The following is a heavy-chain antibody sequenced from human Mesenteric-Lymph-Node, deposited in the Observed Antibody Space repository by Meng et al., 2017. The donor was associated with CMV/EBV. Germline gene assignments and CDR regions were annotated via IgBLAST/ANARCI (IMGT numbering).Heavy chain of an antibody. J-gene: IGHJ5*02. D-gene: IGHD1-26*01. CDR3: VTYSGSSRWFGP. Sequence: CKASGYTLTAEFMFWVRQAPGQGLEWMGWINSNSGATNYAQKFQGRVTMTRDTSISTVYMDLSSLRSDDTAVYYCVTYSGSSRWFGPWGQGTLVTVSS. CDR1: GYTLTAEF. CDR2: INSNSGAT. V-gene: IGHV1-2*02.